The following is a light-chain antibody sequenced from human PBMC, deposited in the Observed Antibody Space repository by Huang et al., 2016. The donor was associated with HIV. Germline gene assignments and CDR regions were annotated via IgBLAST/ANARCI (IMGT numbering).Light chain of an antibody. CDR2: WAT. V-gene: IGKV4-1*01. CDR3: QQYYSTPCT. CDR1: QNIFYSSTNKNY. J-gene: IGKJ2*02. Sequence: IVMTQSPDSLTVSVGGRATFECRSSQNIFYSSTNKNYLAWYHQKPGKSPQLLIYWATARESGITDRFTGSGSETDFTLTINNVQAEDVAIYYCQQYYSTPCTFGQGTRLEI.